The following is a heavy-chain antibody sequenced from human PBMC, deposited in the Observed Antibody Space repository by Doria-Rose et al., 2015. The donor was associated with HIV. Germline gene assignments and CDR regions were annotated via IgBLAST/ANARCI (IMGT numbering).Heavy chain of an antibody. D-gene: IGHD2-15*01. Sequence: GPGLVKPSETLTLTCTVSGASIRGYYWSWIRQPPGKGLEWIGYIYYSGSTNYNPSLKSRVTISVDTSKNQFSLKLNSVTAADTAVYYCARDFYWVSPRSRFDPWGQGTLVTVSS. CDR2: IYYSGST. J-gene: IGHJ5*02. CDR3: ARDFYWVSPRSRFDP. V-gene: IGHV4-59*01. CDR1: GASIRGYY.